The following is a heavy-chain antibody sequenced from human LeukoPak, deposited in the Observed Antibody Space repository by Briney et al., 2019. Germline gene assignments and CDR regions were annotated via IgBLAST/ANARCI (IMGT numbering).Heavy chain of an antibody. J-gene: IGHJ4*02. D-gene: IGHD6-13*01. CDR3: ARDLYSSSWFAFDY. Sequence: PGGSLRLSCAASGFTFSSYGMHWVRQAPGKGLEWVAVISYDGSNKYYADSVKGRFTTSRDNSKNTLYLQMNSLRAEDAAVYYCARDLYSSSWFAFDYWGQGTLVTVSS. V-gene: IGHV3-30*03. CDR1: GFTFSSYG. CDR2: ISYDGSNK.